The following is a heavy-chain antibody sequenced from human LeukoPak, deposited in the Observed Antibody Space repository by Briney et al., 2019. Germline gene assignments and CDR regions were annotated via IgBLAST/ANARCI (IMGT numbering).Heavy chain of an antibody. V-gene: IGHV4-31*03. D-gene: IGHD4-17*01. CDR2: IYYSGST. Sequence: PSETLSLTCTVSGGSISSGGYYWSWIRQHPGKGLEWIGYIYYSGSTYYNPSLKSRVTISVDTSKNQFSLKLSSVTAADTAVYYCAGTTVTTSVAFDIWGQGTMVTVSS. CDR1: GGSISSGGYY. J-gene: IGHJ3*02. CDR3: AGTTVTTSVAFDI.